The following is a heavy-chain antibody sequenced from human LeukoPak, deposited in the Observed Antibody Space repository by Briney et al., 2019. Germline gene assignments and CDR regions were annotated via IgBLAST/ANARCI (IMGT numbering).Heavy chain of an antibody. CDR1: GYTFTSYY. CDR3: ARAWIGYCSSTSCHADGMDV. D-gene: IGHD2-2*01. V-gene: IGHV1-46*01. CDR2: INPSGGST. J-gene: IGHJ6*02. Sequence: ASVKVSCKASGYTFTSYYMHWVRQAPGQGLEWMGIINPSGGSTSYAQKFQGRVTMTRDTSTSTVYMELSSLRSEDTAVYYCARAWIGYCSSTSCHADGMDVWGQGTTVTVSS.